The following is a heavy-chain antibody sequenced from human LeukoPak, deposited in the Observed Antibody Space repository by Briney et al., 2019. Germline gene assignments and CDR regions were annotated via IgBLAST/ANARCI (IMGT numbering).Heavy chain of an antibody. J-gene: IGHJ3*02. CDR2: ISSIGST. CDR1: DDSFSTHY. V-gene: IGHV4-59*08. Sequence: SETLSLTCSVSDDSFSTHYWTWIRQPPGKGLEWIGYISSIGSTNYNPSLKSRVTISVDTSKNQFSLKLSSVTAADTAVYYCARHARKHPGHAFDIWGQGTMVTVSS. CDR3: ARHARKHPGHAFDI.